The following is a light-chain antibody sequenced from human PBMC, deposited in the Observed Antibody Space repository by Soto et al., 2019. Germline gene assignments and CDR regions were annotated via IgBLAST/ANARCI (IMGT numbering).Light chain of an antibody. CDR3: HQRKSWPRT. V-gene: IGKV3-11*01. CDR1: QTVSSK. Sequence: EIVMTQSPATLSSSPGERATLSCRASQTVSSKLAWYQHKPGQAPRLLIYDTSTRATGIPARFSGSGSGTDFTLTISSLQPEDFAVYYCHQRKSWPRTFGQGTKLEIK. J-gene: IGKJ1*01. CDR2: DTS.